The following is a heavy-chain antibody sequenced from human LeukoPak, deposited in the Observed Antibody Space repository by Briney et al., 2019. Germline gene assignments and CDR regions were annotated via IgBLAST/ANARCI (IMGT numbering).Heavy chain of an antibody. J-gene: IGHJ4*02. CDR1: GFTLRSYA. CDR2: ISGSGGRT. Sequence: GGSLRLSCAASGFTLRSYAMSWVRQAPGKGLEWVSGISGSGGRTYYAESVKGRFTISRDNSKNTLYLQMNSLRAEDTAVYYCAKAPFSLSSGWYFFDYWGQGTLVTVSS. V-gene: IGHV3-23*01. D-gene: IGHD6-19*01. CDR3: AKAPFSLSSGWYFFDY.